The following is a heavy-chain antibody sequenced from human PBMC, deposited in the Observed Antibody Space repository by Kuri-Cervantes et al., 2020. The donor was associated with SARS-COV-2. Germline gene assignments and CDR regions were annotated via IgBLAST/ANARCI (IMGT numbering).Heavy chain of an antibody. CDR3: ASVPNGYYYYGMDV. Sequence: SQTLSLTCAVYGGSFSGYYWSWIRQPPGKGLEWIGEINHSGSTNYNPSLKSRVTISVDTSKNRFSLKLSSVTAADTAVYYCASVPNGYYYYGMDVWGQGTTVTVSS. V-gene: IGHV4-34*01. D-gene: IGHD1-1*01. J-gene: IGHJ6*02. CDR1: GGSFSGYY. CDR2: INHSGST.